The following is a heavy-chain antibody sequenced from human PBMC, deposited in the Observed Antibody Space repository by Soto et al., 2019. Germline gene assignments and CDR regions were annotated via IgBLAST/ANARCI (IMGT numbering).Heavy chain of an antibody. CDR2: ISSSSSYT. CDR1: GFTFSDYY. Sequence: QVQLVESGGGLVKPGGSLRLSCAASGFTFSDYYMSWIRQAPGKGLEWVSYISSSSSYTNYADSVKGRFTISRDNAKNSLYLQMNGLRAEDTAVYYCARVVWGYGSARHNWFDPWGQGTLVTVSS. V-gene: IGHV3-11*05. J-gene: IGHJ5*02. CDR3: ARVVWGYGSARHNWFDP. D-gene: IGHD3-10*01.